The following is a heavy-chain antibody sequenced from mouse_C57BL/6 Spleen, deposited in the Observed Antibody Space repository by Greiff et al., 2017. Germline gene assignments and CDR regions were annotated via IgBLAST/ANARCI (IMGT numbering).Heavy chain of an antibody. Sequence: QVHVKQPGTELVKPGASVKLSCKASGYTFTSYWMHWVKQRPGQGLEWIGNINPSNGGTNYNEKFKSKATLTVDTSSSTAYMQLSSLTSEDSAVYYCARGGYCSLYWYFDVWGTGTTVTVSS. CDR1: GYTFTSYW. CDR3: ARGGYCSLYWYFDV. D-gene: IGHD1-1*01. J-gene: IGHJ1*03. V-gene: IGHV1-53*01. CDR2: INPSNGGT.